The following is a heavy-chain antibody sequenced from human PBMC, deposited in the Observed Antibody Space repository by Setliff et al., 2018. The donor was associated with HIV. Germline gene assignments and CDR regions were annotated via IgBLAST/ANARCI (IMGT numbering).Heavy chain of an antibody. V-gene: IGHV4-4*07. CDR2: TYTSGST. Sequence: PSETLSLTCTVSGGSISSYYWSWIRQPAGKGLEWIGRTYTSGSTNYNPSLKSRVTMSVDTSKNQFSLKLSSVTAADTAVYYCARGYCSGGSCYFSVDAFDIWGQGTMVTVS. J-gene: IGHJ3*02. CDR3: ARGYCSGGSCYFSVDAFDI. D-gene: IGHD2-15*01. CDR1: GGSISSYY.